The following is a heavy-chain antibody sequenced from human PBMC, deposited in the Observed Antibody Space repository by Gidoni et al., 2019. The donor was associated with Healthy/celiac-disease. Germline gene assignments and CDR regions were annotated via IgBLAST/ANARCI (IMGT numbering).Heavy chain of an antibody. CDR2: ISYDGSNK. V-gene: IGHV3-30*18. D-gene: IGHD6-13*01. Sequence: QVQLVESGGGVVQPGRSLRLSCAASGFTFSSYGMHWVRQAPGKGLEWVAVISYDGSNKYYADSVKGRFTISRDNSKNTLYLQMNSLRAEDTAVYYCANPIAAEGGYWGQGTLVTVSS. CDR3: ANPIAAEGGY. J-gene: IGHJ4*02. CDR1: GFTFSSYG.